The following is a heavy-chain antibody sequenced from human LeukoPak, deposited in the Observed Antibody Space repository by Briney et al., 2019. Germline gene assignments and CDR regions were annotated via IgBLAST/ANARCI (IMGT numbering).Heavy chain of an antibody. J-gene: IGHJ6*02. CDR2: ITGDGAGT. V-gene: IGHV3-43*02. Sequence: GGSLRLSCAASGFIFDDCAMHWVRQAPGKGLEWVSLITGDGAGTYYEDSVRGRFTISRDNSKNSLYLIMNSLRTEDTALYYCTKGRVATVGGAKYAMDVWGQGTTVTVSS. D-gene: IGHD5-12*01. CDR3: TKGRVATVGGAKYAMDV. CDR1: GFIFDDCA.